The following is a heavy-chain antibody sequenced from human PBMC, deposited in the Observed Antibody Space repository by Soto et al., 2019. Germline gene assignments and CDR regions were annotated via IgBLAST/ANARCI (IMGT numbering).Heavy chain of an antibody. Sequence: QVQLQESGPGLVKPSGTLSLTCAVSGGSISSSNWWSWVRQPPGKGLEWIGEIYHSGSTNYNPSLKSRVTISVDKSKNQFSLKLSSVTAADTAVYYCARDLTRLVPAAMNYYGMDVWGQGTTVTVSS. CDR3: ARDLTRLVPAAMNYYGMDV. CDR1: GGSISSSNW. D-gene: IGHD2-2*01. V-gene: IGHV4-4*02. CDR2: IYHSGST. J-gene: IGHJ6*02.